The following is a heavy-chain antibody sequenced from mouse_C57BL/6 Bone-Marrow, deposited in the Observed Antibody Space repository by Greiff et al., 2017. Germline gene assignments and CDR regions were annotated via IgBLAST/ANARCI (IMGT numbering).Heavy chain of an antibody. V-gene: IGHV1-82*01. CDR3: ARWAYGNPYAMDY. CDR2: IYPGDGDT. Sequence: VQLQQPGAELVKPGASVKLSCKASGYTFTSYWMHWVKQRPGQGLEWIGRIYPGDGDTNYNGKFKGKATLTADKSSSTAYMQLSSLTSEDSAVYFCARWAYGNPYAMDYWCQGTSVTVSS. CDR1: GYTFTSYW. J-gene: IGHJ4*01. D-gene: IGHD2-1*01.